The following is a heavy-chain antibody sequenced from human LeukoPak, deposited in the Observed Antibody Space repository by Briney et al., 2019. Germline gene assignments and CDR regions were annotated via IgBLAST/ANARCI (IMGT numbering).Heavy chain of an antibody. CDR1: GFTFDDYA. CDR3: ARDKHDSSGYFYYYYGMDV. V-gene: IGHV3-48*01. J-gene: IGHJ6*02. CDR2: ISSSSSTI. Sequence: PGGSLGLSCAASGFTFDDYAMHWVRQAPGKGLEWVSYISSSSSTIYYADSVKGRFTISRDNAKNSLYLQMNSLRAEDTAVYYCARDKHDSSGYFYYYYGMDVWGQGTTVTVSS. D-gene: IGHD3-22*01.